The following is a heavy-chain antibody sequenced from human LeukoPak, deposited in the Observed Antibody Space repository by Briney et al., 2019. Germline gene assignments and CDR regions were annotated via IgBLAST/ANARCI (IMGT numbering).Heavy chain of an antibody. D-gene: IGHD3-22*01. CDR2: ISSSGSTI. CDR3: ARVGDYYDSSGYDY. J-gene: IGHJ4*02. V-gene: IGHV3-48*03. CDR1: GFTFSSYE. Sequence: PGGSLRLSCAASGFTFSSYEMNWVRQAPGKGLEWVSYISSSGSTIYYADSVKGRFTISRDNAKNSLHLQMNSLRAEDTAVYYCARVGDYYDSSGYDYWGQGTLVTVSS.